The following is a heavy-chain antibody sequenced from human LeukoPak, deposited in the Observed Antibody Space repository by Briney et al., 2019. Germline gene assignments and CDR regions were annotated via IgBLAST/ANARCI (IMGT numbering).Heavy chain of an antibody. D-gene: IGHD4-23*01. CDR1: GGSFSGYY. J-gene: IGHJ4*02. Sequence: SETLSLTCAVYGGSFSGYYWSWIRPPPRKGLEWIGEINHSGSTNYNPSLKSRVTIPVDTSKNQFSLKLSSVTAADTAVYYCARACGNSRFDYWGQGTLVTVSS. CDR2: INHSGST. V-gene: IGHV4-34*01. CDR3: ARACGNSRFDY.